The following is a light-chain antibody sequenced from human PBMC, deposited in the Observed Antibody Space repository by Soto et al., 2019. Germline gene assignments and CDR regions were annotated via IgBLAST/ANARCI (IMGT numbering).Light chain of an antibody. CDR1: QTISKY. CDR3: HPTHTSPVT. V-gene: IGKV1-39*01. Sequence: DIQMTQSPSSLSAFVGDRVTITCRASQTISKYLNWYQQKPGKAPKLLIYSASSIQIGVPARFSGSGSGTAFTLTISNLQPEDFATSCCHPTHTSPVTFGPGT. CDR2: SAS. J-gene: IGKJ3*01.